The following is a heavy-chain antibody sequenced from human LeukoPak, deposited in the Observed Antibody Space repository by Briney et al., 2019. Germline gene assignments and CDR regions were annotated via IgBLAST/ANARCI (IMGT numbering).Heavy chain of an antibody. CDR3: ARATSDYWNFNI. D-gene: IGHD3-3*01. CDR2: ISYSGNT. V-gene: IGHV4-39*01. J-gene: IGHJ3*02. Sequence: SETLSLTCAVSGGSISSPNCYWDWIRQSSEKGLEYIGTISYSGNTWSNPSLSSRVSISAGTSQNQFSLKLTSVTAADTAVYYCARATSDYWNFNIWGQGTVVTVSS. CDR1: GGSISSPNCY.